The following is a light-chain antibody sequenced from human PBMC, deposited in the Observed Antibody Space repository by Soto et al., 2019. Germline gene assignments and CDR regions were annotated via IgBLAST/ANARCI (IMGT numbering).Light chain of an antibody. V-gene: IGKV3-11*01. CDR3: QQRSNWPRM. CDR2: DAS. Sequence: EIVLTQSPATLSLSPGERATLSCRASQSVSSYLAWYQQKLGQAPRLLIYDASNRATGIPARFSGSGSGTDFTLTISSLEPEDFAVYYCQQRSNWPRMFGQGTKVEIK. CDR1: QSVSSY. J-gene: IGKJ1*01.